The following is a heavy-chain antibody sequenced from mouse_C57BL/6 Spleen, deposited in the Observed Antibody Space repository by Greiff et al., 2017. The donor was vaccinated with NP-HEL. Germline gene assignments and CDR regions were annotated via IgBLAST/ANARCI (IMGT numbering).Heavy chain of an antibody. D-gene: IGHD1-1*01. CDR2: IDPSDIYT. Sequence: QVQLQQSGAELVKPGASVKLSCKASGYTFTSYWMQWVKQRPGQGLEWIGEIDPSDIYTNYNQKFKGKATLTVDTSSSTAYMQLSSLTSEDSAVYYCARWNYGSTPGYFDVWGTGTTVTVSS. CDR3: ARWNYGSTPGYFDV. V-gene: IGHV1-50*01. J-gene: IGHJ1*03. CDR1: GYTFTSYW.